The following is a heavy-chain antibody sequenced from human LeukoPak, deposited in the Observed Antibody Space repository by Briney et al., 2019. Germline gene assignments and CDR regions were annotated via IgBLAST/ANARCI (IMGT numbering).Heavy chain of an antibody. Sequence: KASETLSLTCAVYGGSFSGYYWNWIRQPAGKGLEWIGRIYTSGSTNYNPSLKSRVTMSVDTSKNQFSLKLSSVTAADTAVYYCARYGLLGLSEINAFDIWGQGTMVTVSS. CDR3: ARYGLLGLSEINAFDI. V-gene: IGHV4-59*10. CDR2: IYTSGST. D-gene: IGHD2-2*01. J-gene: IGHJ3*02. CDR1: GGSFSGYY.